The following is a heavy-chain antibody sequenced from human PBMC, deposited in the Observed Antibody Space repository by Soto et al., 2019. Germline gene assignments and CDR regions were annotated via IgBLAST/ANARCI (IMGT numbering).Heavy chain of an antibody. V-gene: IGHV3-30*04. J-gene: IGHJ4*02. CDR2: ISYDGSNK. Sequence: QVQLVESGGGVVQPGRSLRLSCAASGFTFSSYAMHWVRQAPGKGLEWVAVISYDGSNKYYADSVKGRFTISRDNSKNTLHLQMNSLRAEDTAVYYCAKETSSGWYWGSSFSRPPPEYWGQGTLVTVSS. CDR3: AKETSSGWYWGSSFSRPPPEY. CDR1: GFTFSSYA. D-gene: IGHD6-19*01.